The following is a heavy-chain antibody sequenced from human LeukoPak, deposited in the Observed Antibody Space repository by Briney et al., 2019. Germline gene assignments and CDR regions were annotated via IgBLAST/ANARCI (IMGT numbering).Heavy chain of an antibody. V-gene: IGHV3-21*01. Sequence: PGGSLRLSCAASEFTFSSYTMNWVRQAPGKGLEWVSSISSSSSYIHYVDSVKGRFTISRDNAKNSLYLQMNSLRAEDTAVYYCARGDSSGLDIWGQGTTVTVSS. CDR2: ISSSSSYI. CDR1: EFTFSSYT. D-gene: IGHD3-22*01. J-gene: IGHJ3*02. CDR3: ARGDSSGLDI.